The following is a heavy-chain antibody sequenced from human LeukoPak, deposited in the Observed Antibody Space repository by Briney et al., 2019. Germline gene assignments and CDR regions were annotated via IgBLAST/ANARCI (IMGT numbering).Heavy chain of an antibody. Sequence: GGSLRLSCAASRFTFSSYAMSWVRQAPGKGLEWVSAISGSGGSTYYADSVKGRFTISRDNSKNTLYLQMNSLRAEDTAVYYCAKGRKQWLVPCDYWGQGTLVTVSS. CDR2: ISGSGGST. CDR1: RFTFSSYA. J-gene: IGHJ4*02. CDR3: AKGRKQWLVPCDY. D-gene: IGHD6-19*01. V-gene: IGHV3-23*01.